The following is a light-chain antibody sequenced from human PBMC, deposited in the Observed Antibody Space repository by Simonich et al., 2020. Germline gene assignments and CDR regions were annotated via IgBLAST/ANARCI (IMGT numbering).Light chain of an antibody. J-gene: IGKJ2*01. V-gene: IGKV4-1*01. CDR2: WSS. CDR1: QSVLYSSNNKNY. Sequence: DIVMTQSPDSLAVSLGERATINCKSSQSVLYSSNNKNYLAWYQQNPGQPPKLLIYWSSTRESGVPDRFSGSGSVTDFTLTIIRLQAEDVAVYYCQQYYSTPYTFGQGTKLEIK. CDR3: QQYYSTPYT.